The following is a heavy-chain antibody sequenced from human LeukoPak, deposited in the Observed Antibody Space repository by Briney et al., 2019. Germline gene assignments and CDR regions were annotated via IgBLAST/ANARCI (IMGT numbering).Heavy chain of an antibody. J-gene: IGHJ3*02. CDR1: GRSISSYY. V-gene: IGHV4-59*01. CDR2: IYYSGST. Sequence: SETLSLTCTVSGRSISSYYWSWIRQPPGKGLEWIRYIYYSGSTNYNPSLKSRVTISVDTSKNQFSLKLSSVTAADTAVYYCARGDSGYDNDAFDIWGQATMVTVSS. D-gene: IGHD5-12*01. CDR3: ARGDSGYDNDAFDI.